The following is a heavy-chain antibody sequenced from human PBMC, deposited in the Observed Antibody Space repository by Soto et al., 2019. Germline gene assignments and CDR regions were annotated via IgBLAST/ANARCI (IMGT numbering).Heavy chain of an antibody. CDR2: IWYEGINK. CDR1: GFTFSSHG. V-gene: IGHV3-33*01. CDR3: ARGNGIVGGTTYFDP. Sequence: GGSLRLSCAASGFTFSSHGIHWVRQAPGKGLEWVAGIWYEGINKYYAESVKGRFTISRDNSKNTVYLQMNSLRVGDTAVYYCARGNGIVGGTTYFDPWGPGALVTVSS. D-gene: IGHD1-26*01. J-gene: IGHJ5*02.